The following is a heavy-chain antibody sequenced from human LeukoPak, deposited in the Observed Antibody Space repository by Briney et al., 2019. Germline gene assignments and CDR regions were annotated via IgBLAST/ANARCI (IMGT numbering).Heavy chain of an antibody. J-gene: IGHJ4*02. Sequence: SETLSLTCTVSGGSISSYYWSWVRQPPGKGLEWIGYIYYSGSTNYNPSLKSRVTISVDTSKNQFSLKLRSVTAADTAVYYCARVTGYVIEDNFDYWGQGTLVTVSS. D-gene: IGHD2-15*01. CDR3: ARVTGYVIEDNFDY. V-gene: IGHV4-59*01. CDR2: IYYSGST. CDR1: GGSISSYY.